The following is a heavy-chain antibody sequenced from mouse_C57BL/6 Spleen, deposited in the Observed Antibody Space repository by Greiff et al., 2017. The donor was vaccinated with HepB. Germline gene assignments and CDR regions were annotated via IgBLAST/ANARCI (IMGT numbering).Heavy chain of an antibody. D-gene: IGHD2-2*01. CDR2: ISSGGDYI. Sequence: EVKLVESGEGLVKPGGSLKLSCAASGFTFSSYAISWVRQTPEKRLEWVAYISSGGDYIYYADTVKGRFTISRDNARNTLYLQMSSLKSEDTAMYYCTRDGGLVWFDYWGQGTTLTVSS. V-gene: IGHV5-9-1*02. CDR1: GFTFSSYA. CDR3: TRDGGLVWFDY. J-gene: IGHJ2*01.